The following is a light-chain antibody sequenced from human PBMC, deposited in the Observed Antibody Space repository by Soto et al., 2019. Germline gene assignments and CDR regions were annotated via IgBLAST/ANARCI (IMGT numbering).Light chain of an antibody. Sequence: IQMTQSPSSVSASVGDRVTITCRSTQGIRSLLAWYQQKPGKAPNLLIYDASKLNSGVPSRFSGSGSGTDFRLTISRLHPEDFATYYCTKVKSFPQSFGGGTKVDIK. CDR1: QGIRSL. J-gene: IGKJ4*01. V-gene: IGKV1-12*01. CDR3: TKVKSFPQS. CDR2: DAS.